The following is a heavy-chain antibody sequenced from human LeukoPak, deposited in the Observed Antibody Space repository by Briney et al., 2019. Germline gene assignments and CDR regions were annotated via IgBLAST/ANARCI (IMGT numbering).Heavy chain of an antibody. J-gene: IGHJ2*01. CDR2: IYHSGST. CDR1: GGSISSSNW. CDR3: ARAIWDIVATIGLEGWYFDL. V-gene: IGHV4-4*02. Sequence: PSETLSLTCTVSGGSISSSNWWSWVRQPPGKGLEWIGEIYHSGSTNYNPSLKSRVTILVDKSKNQFSLKLSSVTAADTAVYYCARAIWDIVATIGLEGWYFDLWGRGTLVTVSS. D-gene: IGHD5-12*01.